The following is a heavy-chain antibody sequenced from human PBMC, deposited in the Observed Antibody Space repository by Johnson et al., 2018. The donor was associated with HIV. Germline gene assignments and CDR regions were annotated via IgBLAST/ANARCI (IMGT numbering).Heavy chain of an antibody. CDR3: AREVRKAVAGNFDI. CDR2: IYSGGST. D-gene: IGHD6-19*01. CDR1: GFTVSSNY. V-gene: IGHV3-53*01. Sequence: EVQLVESGGGLVQPGGSLRLSCAASGFTVSSNYMSWVRQAPGKGLEWVSVIYSGGSTYYADSVKGRFTISRDNSKNTLYLQMNSPRAEDTAVYYCAREVRKAVAGNFDIWGQGTMVTVSS. J-gene: IGHJ3*02.